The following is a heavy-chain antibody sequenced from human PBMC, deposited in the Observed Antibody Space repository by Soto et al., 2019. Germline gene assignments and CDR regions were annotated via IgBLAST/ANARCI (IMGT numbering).Heavy chain of an antibody. CDR2: IYYTGSS. CDR1: GGSISSGDYY. Sequence: QVQLQESGPGLVKPSQTLSLTCTVSGGSISSGDYYWSWVRQPPGEDLEYIGYIYYTGSSYSNPSLKSRVTISVDTSKNQFSLKLTSVTAADTAVYYCVRRIAEKPRYYFDYWGQGTLVTVSS. D-gene: IGHD6-6*01. V-gene: IGHV4-30-4*01. J-gene: IGHJ4*02. CDR3: VRRIAEKPRYYFDY.